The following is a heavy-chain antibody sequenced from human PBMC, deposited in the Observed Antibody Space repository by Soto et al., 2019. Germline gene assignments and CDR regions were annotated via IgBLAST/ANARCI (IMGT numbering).Heavy chain of an antibody. CDR2: ISAYNGNT. CDR1: GYTFTSYG. Sequence: ASVKVSCKASGYTFTSYGISWVRQARGQGLEWMGWISAYNGNTNYAQKLQGRVTMTTDTSTSTAYMELRSLRSDDTAVYYCASDKPAHIAVAANWFDPWGKGTQGTASS. V-gene: IGHV1-18*01. J-gene: IGHJ5*02. D-gene: IGHD6-19*01. CDR3: ASDKPAHIAVAANWFDP.